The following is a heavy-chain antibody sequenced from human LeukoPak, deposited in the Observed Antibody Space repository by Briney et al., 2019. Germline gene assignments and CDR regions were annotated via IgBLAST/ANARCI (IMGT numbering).Heavy chain of an antibody. Sequence: SVKVSCKASEGTFSSYAISWVRQAPGQGLEWMGGIIPIFGTANYAQKFQGGVTITADESTSTAYKELSSLRSEDTAVYYCARSPGQHCSGGSCYSPYYYYYYMDVWGKGTTVTISS. D-gene: IGHD2-15*01. CDR1: EGTFSSYA. J-gene: IGHJ6*03. CDR2: IIPIFGTA. V-gene: IGHV1-69*13. CDR3: ARSPGQHCSGGSCYSPYYYYYYMDV.